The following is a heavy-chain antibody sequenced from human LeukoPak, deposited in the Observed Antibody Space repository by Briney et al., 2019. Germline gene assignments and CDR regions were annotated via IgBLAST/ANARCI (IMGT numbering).Heavy chain of an antibody. D-gene: IGHD4-17*01. V-gene: IGHV3-13*01. CDR1: GFTFSSYD. J-gene: IGHJ6*02. Sequence: SGGSLRLSCAASGFTFSSYDMHWVRQATGKGLEWVSAIGTAGDTYYPGSVKGRFTISRENAKNSLYLQMNSLRAGDTAVYYCARSYGDPALRSWDYYYYYGMDVWGQGTTVTVSS. CDR3: ARSYGDPALRSWDYYYYYGMDV. CDR2: IGTAGDT.